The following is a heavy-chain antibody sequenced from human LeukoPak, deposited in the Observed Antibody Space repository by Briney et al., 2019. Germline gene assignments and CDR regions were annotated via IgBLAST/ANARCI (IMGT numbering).Heavy chain of an antibody. CDR2: VSGNGGNT. CDR3: ARVGCSGGSCYRYFDL. V-gene: IGHV3-64*01. J-gene: IGHJ2*01. CDR1: GFTFSNYA. Sequence: GGSLRLSCVVSGFTFSNYAMHWVRQAPGRGLECVSGVSGNGGNTYYANSVKGRFTISRDNSKNTLYLQMRVEDMAVYYCARVGCSGGSCYRYFDLWGRGTLVTVSS. D-gene: IGHD2-15*01.